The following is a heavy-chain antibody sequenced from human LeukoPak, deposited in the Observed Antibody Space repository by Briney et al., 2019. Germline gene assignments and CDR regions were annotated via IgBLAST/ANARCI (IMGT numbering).Heavy chain of an antibody. CDR1: GFTFNIYA. CDR2: ISDSGGST. J-gene: IGHJ4*01. D-gene: IGHD7-27*01. Sequence: GGSLRLSCAPSGFTFNIYAMTWVRQAPGKGLEWVSLISDSGGSTYYADSVKGRFTISRDNPKNTPYLQMNSLRAEDTAVYYCAKINWGSRYFDYWGQGSLVGVSS. CDR3: AKINWGSRYFDY. V-gene: IGHV3-23*01.